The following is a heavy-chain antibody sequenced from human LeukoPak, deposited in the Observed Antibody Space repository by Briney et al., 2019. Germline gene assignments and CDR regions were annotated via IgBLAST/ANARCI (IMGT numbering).Heavy chain of an antibody. CDR1: GGSISSGSYY. J-gene: IGHJ4*02. CDR2: IYTSGST. CDR3: ARVARKGSIVDY. Sequence: SETLSLTCTVSGGSISSGSYYWSWLRQPAGKGLEWIGRIYTSGSTNYNPSLKSRVTISVDTSKNQFSLKLSSVTAADTAVYYCARVARKGSIVDYWGQGTLVTVSS. D-gene: IGHD2-21*01. V-gene: IGHV4-61*02.